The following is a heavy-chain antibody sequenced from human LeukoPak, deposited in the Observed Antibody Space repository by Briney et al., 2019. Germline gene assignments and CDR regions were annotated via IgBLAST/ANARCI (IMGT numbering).Heavy chain of an antibody. D-gene: IGHD3-10*01. CDR3: ARDSGLGLFGV. J-gene: IGHJ3*01. CDR1: GYTFISYA. V-gene: IGHV1-18*01. CDR2: ISTFKGDT. Sequence: ASVKVSCKTSGYTFISYAISWVRQAPGQELEWMGWISTFKGDTKYAQKFQDRVTMTTDTSTSTAHLELRSLTSEDTAIYYCARDSGLGLFGVWGQGTVVTVSS.